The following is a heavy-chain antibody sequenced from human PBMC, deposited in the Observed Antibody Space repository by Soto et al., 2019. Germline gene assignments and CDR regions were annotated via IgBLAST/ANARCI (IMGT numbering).Heavy chain of an antibody. CDR3: AKDLTVAGPDYYYYYGMDV. CDR1: GFTFSSYG. V-gene: IGHV3-30*18. J-gene: IGHJ6*02. Sequence: GGSLRLSCAASGFTFSSYGMHWVRQAPGKGLEWVAVISYDGSNKYYADSVKGRFTISRDNSKNTLYLQMNSLRAEDTAVYYCAKDLTVAGPDYYYYYGMDVWGQGTTVTVSS. CDR2: ISYDGSNK. D-gene: IGHD6-19*01.